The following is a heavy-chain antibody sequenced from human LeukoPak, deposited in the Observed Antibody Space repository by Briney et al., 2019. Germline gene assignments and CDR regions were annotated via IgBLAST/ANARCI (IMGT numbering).Heavy chain of an antibody. Sequence: GGSLRLSCAASGFTFSSYAMSWVRQAPGKGLEWVSAISGSGGSTYYADSVKGRFTISRDNSKNTLYLQMNSLRAEDTAVYYCALTLGGYTAMATRGGYYYYGMDVWGQGTTVTVSS. CDR3: ALTLGGYTAMATRGGYYYYGMDV. V-gene: IGHV3-23*01. CDR2: ISGSGGST. J-gene: IGHJ6*02. D-gene: IGHD5-18*01. CDR1: GFTFSSYA.